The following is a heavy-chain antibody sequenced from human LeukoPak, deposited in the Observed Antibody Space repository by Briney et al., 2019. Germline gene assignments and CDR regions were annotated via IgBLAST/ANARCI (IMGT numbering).Heavy chain of an antibody. V-gene: IGHV1-24*01. CDR1: GYTLTELS. J-gene: IGHJ6*02. D-gene: IGHD3-22*01. CDR2: FDAEDGET. CDR3: ATGYDSSGYYSGVFYYYGMDV. Sequence: ASVKVSCKVSGYTLTELSMHWVRQAPGKGLEWMGGFDAEDGETIYAQKFQGRVTMTEDTSTDTAYMELSSLRSEDTAVYYCATGYDSSGYYSGVFYYYGMDVWGQGTTVTVSS.